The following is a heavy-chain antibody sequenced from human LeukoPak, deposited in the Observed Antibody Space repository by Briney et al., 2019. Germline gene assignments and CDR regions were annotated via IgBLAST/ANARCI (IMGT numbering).Heavy chain of an antibody. Sequence: GGSLRLSCAASGFTFSNYAMSWVRQAPGKGLEWVSAISGSGGSTYYADSVKGRFTISRDNSKNTLYLQMSSLRAEDTAVYYCAKSGGYYAEYFDWWGQGTLVTVSS. CDR2: ISGSGGST. CDR1: GFTFSNYA. CDR3: AKSGGYYAEYFDW. V-gene: IGHV3-23*01. D-gene: IGHD3-3*01. J-gene: IGHJ4*02.